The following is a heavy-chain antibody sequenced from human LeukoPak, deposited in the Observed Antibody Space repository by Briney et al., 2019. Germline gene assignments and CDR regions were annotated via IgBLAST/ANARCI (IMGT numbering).Heavy chain of an antibody. CDR3: ARNLGATFSYYYYYGMDV. J-gene: IGHJ6*02. CDR2: IWYDGSNK. CDR1: GFTFSSYG. Sequence: PGGSLRLSCAASGFTFSSYGMNWFRQAPGKGLEGVAVIWYDGSNKYYADSVKGRFTISRDNSKNTLYLQMNSLRAEDTAVYYCARNLGATFSYYYYYGMDVWGQGTTVTVSS. D-gene: IGHD1-26*01. V-gene: IGHV3-33*01.